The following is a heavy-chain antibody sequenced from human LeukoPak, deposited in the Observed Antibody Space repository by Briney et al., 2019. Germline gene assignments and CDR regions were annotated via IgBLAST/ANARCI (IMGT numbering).Heavy chain of an antibody. CDR2: FDPEDGET. D-gene: IGHD4-17*01. J-gene: IGHJ4*02. Sequence: ASVTVSCKVSGYTLTELSMHWVRQAPGKGLGWMGGFDPEDGETIYAQKFQGRVTMTEDTSTDTAYMELSSLRSEDTAVYYCATALRWTTVTTEDDYWGQGTLVTVSS. CDR3: ATALRWTTVTTEDDY. V-gene: IGHV1-24*01. CDR1: GYTLTELS.